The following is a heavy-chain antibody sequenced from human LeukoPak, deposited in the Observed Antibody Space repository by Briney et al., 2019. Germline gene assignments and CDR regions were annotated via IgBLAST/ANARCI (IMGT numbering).Heavy chain of an antibody. D-gene: IGHD3-22*01. V-gene: IGHV1-69*13. CDR1: GGTFSSYA. CDR3: ARSRSRYYYDSSGYYHERGTLYNWFDP. Sequence: SVPVSRKASGGTFSSYAISWVRQAPGQGLEWMGGIIPIFGTANYAQKFQGRVTITADESTSTAYMALSSLRSEDTAVYYCARSRSRYYYDSSGYYHERGTLYNWFDPWGQGPLV. CDR2: IIPIFGTA. J-gene: IGHJ5*02.